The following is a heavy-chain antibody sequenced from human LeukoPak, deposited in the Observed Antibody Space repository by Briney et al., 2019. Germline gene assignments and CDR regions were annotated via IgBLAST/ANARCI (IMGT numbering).Heavy chain of an antibody. D-gene: IGHD4-17*01. V-gene: IGHV1-2*02. Sequence: ASVKASCKASGGTFSSYAISWVRQAPGQGLEWMGWINPNSGGTNYAQKFQGRVTMTRDTSISTAYMELSRLRSDDTAVYYCARDPPYGDRWGYYFDYWGQGTLVTVSS. J-gene: IGHJ4*02. CDR1: GGTFSSYA. CDR2: INPNSGGT. CDR3: ARDPPYGDRWGYYFDY.